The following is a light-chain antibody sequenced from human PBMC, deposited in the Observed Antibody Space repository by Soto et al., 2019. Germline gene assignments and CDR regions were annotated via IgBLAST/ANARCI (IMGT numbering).Light chain of an antibody. CDR2: AAS. CDR1: QSITTY. J-gene: IGKJ1*01. V-gene: IGKV1-39*01. CDR3: QQANSFTWT. Sequence: DIQMTQSPSSLSASVGDRVTITCRASQSITTYLNWYRQKPGKAPKLLIYAASSLQSGVPSRFSGSGSGTDFTLTISSLQPEDFATYYCQQANSFTWTFGQGTKVDIK.